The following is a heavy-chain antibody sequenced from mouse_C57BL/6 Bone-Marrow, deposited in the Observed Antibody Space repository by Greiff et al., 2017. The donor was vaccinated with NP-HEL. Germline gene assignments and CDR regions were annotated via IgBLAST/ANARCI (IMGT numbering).Heavy chain of an antibody. CDR2: IDPNSGGT. CDR1: GYTFTNYW. Sequence: QVQLQQPGADLVKPGASVKLSCKASGYTFTNYWMHWVKQRPGRGLEWIGRIDPNSGGTKFNEKFKTKATLTVDKPSSTAYMQLSSLTSEDSAVYYCARYYYGSRGWYFDVWGTGTTVTVSS. J-gene: IGHJ1*03. D-gene: IGHD1-1*01. V-gene: IGHV1-72*01. CDR3: ARYYYGSRGWYFDV.